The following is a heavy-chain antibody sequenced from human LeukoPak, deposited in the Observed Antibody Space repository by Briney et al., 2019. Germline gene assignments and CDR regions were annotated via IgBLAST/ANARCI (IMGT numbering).Heavy chain of an antibody. V-gene: IGHV3-21*06. CDR3: ARTASGPLDY. J-gene: IGHJ4*02. CDR2: ISSNDVYI. Sequence: KSRGSLRLSCAASGFTFTDYNLNWVRQAPGKGLEWVSSISSNDVYIYYADSVQGRFTVSRDNARNSLYLQMNSLRVDDTAVYYCARTASGPLDYWGQGTLVTVSS. D-gene: IGHD2-8*02. CDR1: GFTFTDYN.